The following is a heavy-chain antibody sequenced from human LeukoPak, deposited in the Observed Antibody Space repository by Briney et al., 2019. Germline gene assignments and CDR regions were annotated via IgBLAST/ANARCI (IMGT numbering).Heavy chain of an antibody. CDR3: ANGNWAYGGPWYFDN. D-gene: IGHD4-23*01. CDR1: GFTFGSYW. J-gene: IGHJ4*02. V-gene: IGHV3-7*01. CDR2: IKQDGSEK. Sequence: PGGSLRLSCAASGFTFGSYWMTWVRQAPGKGLEWVANIKQDGSEKYYVDSVKGRFTISRDNAKNSLYLQRNSLRAEDTAVYSGANGNWAYGGPWYFDNWGQGTLVTVSS.